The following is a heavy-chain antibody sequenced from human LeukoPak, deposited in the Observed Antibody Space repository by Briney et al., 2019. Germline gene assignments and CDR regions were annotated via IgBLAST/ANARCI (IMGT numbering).Heavy chain of an antibody. D-gene: IGHD3-9*01. Sequence: SQTLSLTCTVSGDSSGITGYYCGWIRQPPGKGLEWIGSIFYSGTTFSNPSLTGRVTISVDRSNNQISLNLTSVTAADPAVYYCARHRPTSRYFDLSFEYWGQGNLVTVSS. J-gene: IGHJ4*02. CDR2: IFYSGTT. CDR3: ARHRPTSRYFDLSFEY. V-gene: IGHV4-39*01. CDR1: GDSSGITGYY.